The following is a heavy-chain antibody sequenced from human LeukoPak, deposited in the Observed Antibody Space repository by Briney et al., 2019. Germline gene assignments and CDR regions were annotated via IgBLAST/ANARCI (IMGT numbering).Heavy chain of an antibody. CDR3: ATFTIFGVDKDFDY. D-gene: IGHD3-3*01. J-gene: IGHJ4*02. Sequence: PGGSLRLSCAASGFTLSRYWMSWVRQAPGKGLEWVSSISSSSSYIYYADSVKGRFTISRDNAKNSLYLQMSSLRAEDTAVYYCATFTIFGVDKDFDYWGQGTLVTVSS. CDR2: ISSSSSYI. V-gene: IGHV3-21*01. CDR1: GFTLSRYW.